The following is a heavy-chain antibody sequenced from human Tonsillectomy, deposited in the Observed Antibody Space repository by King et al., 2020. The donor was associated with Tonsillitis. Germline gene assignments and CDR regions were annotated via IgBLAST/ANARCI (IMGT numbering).Heavy chain of an antibody. V-gene: IGHV4-34*01. J-gene: IGHJ3*02. CDR3: ARGGWPFDNDDAFDI. D-gene: IGHD5-24*01. Sequence: VQLQQWGAGLLKPSETLTLTCVVYGGSFSGYYWSWLRQPPGKGLEWIGEINHTGITNNNPSLKGRFTMSLDTSKNQFSLQLSSVTAADTAVYNCARGGWPFDNDDAFDICGQGTVVTVS. CDR1: GGSFSGYY. CDR2: INHTGIT.